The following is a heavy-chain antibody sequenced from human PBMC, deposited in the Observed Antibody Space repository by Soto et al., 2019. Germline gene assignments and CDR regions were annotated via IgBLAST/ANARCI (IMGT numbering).Heavy chain of an antibody. CDR1: GYTFTSYA. CDR3: ARSIVVVTALAY. Sequence: QVQLVQSGAEEKKPGASVKVSCKASGYTFTSYAMHWVRQAPGRRLEWMGWINAGNGNTKYSQKFQGRVTITRDTSASTSYRELNSLGLEDTAVYDCARSIVVVTALAYWGQGTLVTVSS. V-gene: IGHV1-3*05. CDR2: INAGNGNT. J-gene: IGHJ4*02. D-gene: IGHD2-21*02.